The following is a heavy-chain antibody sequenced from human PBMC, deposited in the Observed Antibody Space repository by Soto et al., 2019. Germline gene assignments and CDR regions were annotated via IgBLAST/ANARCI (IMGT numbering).Heavy chain of an antibody. Sequence: SETLSLTCTVSGGSISSGGYYWSWIRQHPGKGLEWIGYIYYSGSTYYNPSLRSRVTISVDTSKNQFSLKLSSVTAADTAVYYCARRPDYYYYGMDVWGQGTTVTVSS. CDR1: GGSISSGGYY. CDR3: ARRPDYYYYGMDV. CDR2: IYYSGST. J-gene: IGHJ6*02. V-gene: IGHV4-31*03.